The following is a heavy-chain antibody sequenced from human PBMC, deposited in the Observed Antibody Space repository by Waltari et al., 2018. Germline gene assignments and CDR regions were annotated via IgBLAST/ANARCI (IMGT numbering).Heavy chain of an antibody. CDR1: GGSINSDDSP. CDR2: LYQSGGT. J-gene: IGHJ3*02. D-gene: IGHD2-21*01. Sequence: QLQLQESGSGLVKPSQTLSLTCAVSGGSINSDDSPWGWIRQPPGKGLEWIGYLYQSGGTYYNPFLKSRVIISIDRSKNQFSLKLSSVTAADTAVYFCARDFGGAGAVDIWGQGTMVTVSS. V-gene: IGHV4-30-2*01. CDR3: ARDFGGAGAVDI.